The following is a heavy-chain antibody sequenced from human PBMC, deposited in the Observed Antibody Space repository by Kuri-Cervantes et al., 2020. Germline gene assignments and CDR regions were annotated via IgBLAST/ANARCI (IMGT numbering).Heavy chain of an antibody. CDR2: IYHSGST. D-gene: IGHD4-23*01. V-gene: IGHV4-38-2*01. CDR3: ASWWQLVNAFDV. CDR1: GYSISSGYD. J-gene: IGHJ3*01. Sequence: GSLRLSCAVSGYSISSGYDWGWIRRPPGKGLEWMGSIYHSGSTYYNPSLKSRVTISVDTSKNQFSLTLRSVTAADTAVYYCASWWQLVNAFDVWGQGTMVTVSS.